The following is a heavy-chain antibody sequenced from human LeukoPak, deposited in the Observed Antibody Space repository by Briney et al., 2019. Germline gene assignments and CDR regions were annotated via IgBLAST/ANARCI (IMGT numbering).Heavy chain of an antibody. CDR3: ARSGFSTGFYLDF. J-gene: IGHJ4*02. CDR2: IDPPSGVP. Sequence: ASVKVSCKASGYTFTTHGIAWVRQAPGEGLEWMGWIDPPSGVPHYAQKFQDTVTLTRDTSTGTAYMELHRLQSDDTAVYYCARSGFSTGFYLDFWGQGTLISVSS. CDR1: GYTFTTHG. V-gene: IGHV1-2*02. D-gene: IGHD6-19*01.